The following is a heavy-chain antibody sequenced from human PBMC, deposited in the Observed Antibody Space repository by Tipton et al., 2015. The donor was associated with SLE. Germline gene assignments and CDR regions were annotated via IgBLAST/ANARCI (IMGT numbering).Heavy chain of an antibody. CDR1: GYTFTSYY. J-gene: IGHJ6*02. D-gene: IGHD1-26*01. CDR3: ARRRQERRSGSYSGDYYHYGTDV. Sequence: QLVQSGAEVKKPGASVKVSCKASGYTFTSYYMHWVRQAPGQGLEWMGIINPSGGSTSYAQKFQGRVTMTRDTSTSTVYMELSSLRSEDSAVYFCARRRQERRSGSYSGDYYHYGTDVWGLGTTVTVSS. CDR2: INPSGGST. V-gene: IGHV1-46*01.